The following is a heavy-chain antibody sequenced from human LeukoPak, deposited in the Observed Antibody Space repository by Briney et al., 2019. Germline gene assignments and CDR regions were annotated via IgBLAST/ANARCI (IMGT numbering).Heavy chain of an antibody. J-gene: IGHJ4*02. D-gene: IGHD3-22*01. CDR2: ISGSGGST. CDR3: AKGLNYESSAAFDY. CDR1: GFAFSSYA. V-gene: IGHV3-23*01. Sequence: GESLKISCTASGFAFSSYAMTWARQAPGKGLEWVSGISGSGGSTYYADSVKGRFTISRDNSRNTLYLQMNSLRAADTAVYYCAKGLNYESSAAFDYWGQGTLVTVSS.